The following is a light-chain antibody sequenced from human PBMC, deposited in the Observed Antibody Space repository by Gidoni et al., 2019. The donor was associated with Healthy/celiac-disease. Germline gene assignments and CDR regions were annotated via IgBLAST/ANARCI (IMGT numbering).Light chain of an antibody. J-gene: IGKJ2*02. Sequence: DIQMTQSPSSLSASVGDRVTITCQASQDISNYLNWYQQKPGKDPKLLIYDASNLETGVPSRFSGSGSGTDFTFTISSLQPEDIATYYCQQYDNLPAWTFGQGTKLEIK. CDR3: QQYDNLPAWT. CDR1: QDISNY. V-gene: IGKV1-33*01. CDR2: DAS.